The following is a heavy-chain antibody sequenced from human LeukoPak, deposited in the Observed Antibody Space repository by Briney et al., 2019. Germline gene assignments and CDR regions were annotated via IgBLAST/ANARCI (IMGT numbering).Heavy chain of an antibody. D-gene: IGHD2-15*01. CDR1: GGFISSYY. Sequence: PSETLSLTCTVSGGFISSYYWNWIGQPPGKGREWIGYIYYRGRTNYIPSLKSRVTISVDTSTKQFSLKLSSVTAADTAVYYCARKRGASFKINYYYYYIDVWGKGTTVTISS. V-gene: IGHV4-59*01. J-gene: IGHJ6*03. CDR2: IYYRGRT. CDR3: ARKRGASFKINYYYYYIDV.